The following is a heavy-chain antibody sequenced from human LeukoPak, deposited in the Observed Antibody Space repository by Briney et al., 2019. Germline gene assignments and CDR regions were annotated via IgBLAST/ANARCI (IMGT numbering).Heavy chain of an antibody. CDR1: GFTFSSYS. CDR3: AKDLKIFGVVTLFDY. J-gene: IGHJ4*02. Sequence: GGPLRLSCAASGFTFSSYSMNWVRQAPGKGLEWVSTISDSGDSTYYADSVKGQFTISRDNSKNTVYLQMNSLRAEDTAVYYCAKDLKIFGVVTLFDYWGQGTLVTVSS. D-gene: IGHD3-3*01. CDR2: ISDSGDST. V-gene: IGHV3-23*01.